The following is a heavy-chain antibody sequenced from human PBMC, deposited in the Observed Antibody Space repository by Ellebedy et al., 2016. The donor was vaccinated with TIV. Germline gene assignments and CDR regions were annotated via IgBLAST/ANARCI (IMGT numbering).Heavy chain of an antibody. D-gene: IGHD6-19*01. CDR2: IYHSGST. Sequence: SETLSLXXAVSGGSISSSNWWCWVRQPPGKGLEWIGEIYHSGSTNYNPSLKSRVTISVDKSKNQFSLKLSSVTAADTAVYYCARRPLAVAANYYYYYGMDVWGQGTTVTVSS. CDR3: ARRPLAVAANYYYYYGMDV. CDR1: GGSISSSNW. V-gene: IGHV4-4*02. J-gene: IGHJ6*02.